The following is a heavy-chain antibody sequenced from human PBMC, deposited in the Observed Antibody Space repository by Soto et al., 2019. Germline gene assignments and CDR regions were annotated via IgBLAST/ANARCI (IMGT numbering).Heavy chain of an antibody. V-gene: IGHV1-69*01. Sequence: QVQLVQSGAEVKKPGSSVKVSCKASGGTFGNSAINWVRQAPGQGLEWLGGFIPVFRTLTYAQKFQGRLTITAGESTSTAYMALGSLTSEDTAVYYCATGVIWIGYFTVDYWGQGTLVTVSS. CDR3: ATGVIWIGYFTVDY. CDR2: FIPVFRTL. CDR1: GGTFGNSA. D-gene: IGHD3-3*01. J-gene: IGHJ4*02.